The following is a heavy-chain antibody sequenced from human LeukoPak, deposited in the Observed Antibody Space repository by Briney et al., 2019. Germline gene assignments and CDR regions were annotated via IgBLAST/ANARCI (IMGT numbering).Heavy chain of an antibody. CDR3: ARLGSSYYYDSSGSPHFDY. V-gene: IGHV4-4*02. CDR2: IYHSGST. Sequence: SETLSLTCAVSGGSISSSNWWSWVRQPPGKGLEWIGEIYHSGSTNYNPSLKSRVTISVDKSKNQFSLKLSSVTAADTAVYYCARLGSSYYYDSSGSPHFDYWGQGTLVTVSS. D-gene: IGHD3-22*01. CDR1: GGSISSSNW. J-gene: IGHJ4*02.